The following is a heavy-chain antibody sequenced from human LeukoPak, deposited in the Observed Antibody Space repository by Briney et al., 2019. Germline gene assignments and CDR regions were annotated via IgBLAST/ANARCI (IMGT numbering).Heavy chain of an antibody. CDR2: IYHSGST. D-gene: IGHD5-12*01. Sequence: SQTLSLTCTVSGGSISSGGYYWSWIRQPPGKGLEWIGYIYHSGSTYYNPSLKSRVTISVDRSKNQFSLKLSSVTAADTAVYYCARDEQWIYGMDVWGQGTTVTVSS. V-gene: IGHV4-30-2*01. J-gene: IGHJ6*02. CDR1: GGSISSGGYY. CDR3: ARDEQWIYGMDV.